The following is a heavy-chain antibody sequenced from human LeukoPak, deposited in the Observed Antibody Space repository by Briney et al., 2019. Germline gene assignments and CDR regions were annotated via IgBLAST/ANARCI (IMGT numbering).Heavy chain of an antibody. CDR3: ASLGEGGYSSSSSFDY. Sequence: PSETLSLTCAVYGGSFSGYYWSWIRQPPGKGLEWIGEINHSGSTNYNPSLKSRVTISVDTSKNQFSLKLSSVTAADTAVYYCASLGEGGYSSSSSFDYWGQGTLVTVSS. J-gene: IGHJ4*02. CDR1: GGSFSGYY. V-gene: IGHV4-34*01. D-gene: IGHD6-6*01. CDR2: INHSGST.